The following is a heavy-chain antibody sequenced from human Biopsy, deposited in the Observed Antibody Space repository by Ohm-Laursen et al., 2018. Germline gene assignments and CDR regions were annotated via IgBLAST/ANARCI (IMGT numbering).Heavy chain of an antibody. V-gene: IGHV4-4*07. CDR1: GGSLSSYS. CDR3: ARDRDRRGWFDP. Sequence: SDTLSLTCTVSGGSLSSYSWRWIRQPAGTGPDSIGQIYTSGITNYNPSLKSRVTMPVHTSKNKFSLRVSSVTAADTAVYYCARDRDRRGWFDPWGQGTLVTVSS. CDR2: IYTSGIT. J-gene: IGHJ5*02. D-gene: IGHD1-14*01.